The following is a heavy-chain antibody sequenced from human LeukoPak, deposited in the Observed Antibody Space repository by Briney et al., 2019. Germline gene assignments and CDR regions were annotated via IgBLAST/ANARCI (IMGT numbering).Heavy chain of an antibody. V-gene: IGHV4-39*01. J-gene: IGHJ4*02. CDR1: GGSISSSSHY. CDR2: IYYSGST. Sequence: SETLSLTCTVSGGSISSSSHYWGWIRQPPGKGLEWIGSIYYSGSTYYNPSLKSRVTISVDTSKNQFSLKLSSVTAADTAVYYCARVRYYDSSGHHYYFDYWGQGTLVTVSS. D-gene: IGHD3-22*01. CDR3: ARVRYYDSSGHHYYFDY.